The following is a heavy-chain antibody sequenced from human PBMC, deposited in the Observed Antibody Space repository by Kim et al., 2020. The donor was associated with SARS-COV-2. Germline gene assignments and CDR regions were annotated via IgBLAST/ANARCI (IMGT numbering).Heavy chain of an antibody. D-gene: IGHD3-10*01. CDR1: GYTFTSYD. V-gene: IGHV1-8*01. CDR2: MNPNSGNT. Sequence: ASVKVSCKASGYTFTSYDINWVRQATGQGLEWMGWMNPNSGNTGYAQKFQGRVTMTRNTSISTAYMELSSLRSEDTAVYYCARVSGGYMVRGIYYYMDVWGKGTTVTVSS. CDR3: ARVSGGYMVRGIYYYMDV. J-gene: IGHJ6*03.